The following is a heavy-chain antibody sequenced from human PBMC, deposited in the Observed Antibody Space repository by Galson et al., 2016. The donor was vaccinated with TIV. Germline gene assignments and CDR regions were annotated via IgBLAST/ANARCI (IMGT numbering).Heavy chain of an antibody. V-gene: IGHV3-7*01. CDR2: INQDGSKT. CDR1: EFTFSRYW. CDR3: ARGGELRFLEWIPHWYFDL. Sequence: SLRLSCAASEFTFSRYWMSWVRQAPGQGLEWVANINQDGSKTHYMDSVKGRFSISRDNAKNTVSLQMKSLSAEDKAVYFCARGGELRFLEWIPHWYFDLWGRCNSVIVSS. J-gene: IGHJ2*01. D-gene: IGHD3-3*01.